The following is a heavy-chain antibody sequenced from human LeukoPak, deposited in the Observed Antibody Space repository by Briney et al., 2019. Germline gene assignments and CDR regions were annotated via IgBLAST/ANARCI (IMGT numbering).Heavy chain of an antibody. CDR2: ISYDGSNK. CDR3: AKGRDPYHRLLWFGELLLDY. CDR1: GFTFSSYG. D-gene: IGHD3-10*01. Sequence: QPGRSLRLSCAASGFTFSSYGMHWVRQAPGKGLEWVAVISYDGSNKYYADSVKGRFTISRDNSKNTLYLQMNSLRAEDTAVYYCAKGRDPYHRLLWFGELLLDYWGQGTLVTVSS. V-gene: IGHV3-30*18. J-gene: IGHJ4*02.